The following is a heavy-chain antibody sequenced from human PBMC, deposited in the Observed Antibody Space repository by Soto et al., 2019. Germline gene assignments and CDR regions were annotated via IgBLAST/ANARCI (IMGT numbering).Heavy chain of an antibody. V-gene: IGHV1-46*01. CDR2: VNPSGGHT. CDR3: ARGGDVVVVTAALDY. J-gene: IGHJ4*02. CDR1: GDTFTEYY. Sequence: QVQLMQSGAEVKKPGASVKVSCKASGDTFTEYYIHWVRQAPGQGVEWMGTVNPSGGHTTYAQHFRGRVSVTRHTSTSRLYLELTSLTSEDTAVYYCARGGDVVVVTAALDYGGQGTLVTVSS. D-gene: IGHD2-21*02.